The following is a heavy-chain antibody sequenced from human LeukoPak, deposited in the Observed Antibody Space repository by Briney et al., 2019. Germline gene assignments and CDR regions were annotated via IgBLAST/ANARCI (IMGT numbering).Heavy chain of an antibody. V-gene: IGHV3-7*01. Sequence: GGSLRLSCAASGFTFSSYWMSWVRQAPGKGLEWVANIKQDGSEKYYVDSVKGRFTISRDDAKNSLYLQMNSLRAEDTAVYYCARDLGYCSSTSCYPFDYWGQGTLVTVSS. CDR1: GFTFSSYW. CDR2: IKQDGSEK. CDR3: ARDLGYCSSTSCYPFDY. D-gene: IGHD2-2*01. J-gene: IGHJ4*02.